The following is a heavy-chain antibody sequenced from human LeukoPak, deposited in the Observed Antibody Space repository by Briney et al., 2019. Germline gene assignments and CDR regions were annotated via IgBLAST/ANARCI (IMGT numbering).Heavy chain of an antibody. Sequence: GGSLRLSCAASEFTFSSYNMNWVRQAPGKGLEWVSSISSTSNYIYYADSVKGRFTISRDNAKNSLYLQMKSLRAEDTAVYYCARGKTSQNIVTRKTYNWFDPWGQGTLVTVSS. CDR1: EFTFSSYN. CDR3: ARGKTSQNIVTRKTYNWFDP. D-gene: IGHD2/OR15-2a*01. CDR2: ISSTSNYI. J-gene: IGHJ5*02. V-gene: IGHV3-21*01.